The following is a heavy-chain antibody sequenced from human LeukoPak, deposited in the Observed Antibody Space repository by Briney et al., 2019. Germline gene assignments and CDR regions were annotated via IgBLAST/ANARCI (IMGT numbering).Heavy chain of an antibody. Sequence: SVKVSCKASGGTFSSYAISWVRQAPGQGLEWMGGIIPIFGTANYAQKFQGRVTITADESTSTAYMELSSLRSEDTAVYYRARVGGLGWPNPGMGYFDLWGRGTLVTVSS. V-gene: IGHV1-69*13. CDR3: ARVGGLGWPNPGMGYFDL. CDR1: GGTFSSYA. J-gene: IGHJ2*01. CDR2: IIPIFGTA. D-gene: IGHD3-10*01.